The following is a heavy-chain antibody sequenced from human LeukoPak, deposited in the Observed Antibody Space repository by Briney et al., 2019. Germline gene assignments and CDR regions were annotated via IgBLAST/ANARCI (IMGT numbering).Heavy chain of an antibody. CDR2: IYTSGST. CDR3: AREVVTMVRGVIVDY. Sequence: SQTLSLTCTVSGGSISSGSYYWSWIRQPAGKGLEWIARIYTSGSTNYNPSLKSRVTISVDTSKNQFSLKLSSVTAADTAVYYCAREVVTMVRGVIVDYWGQGTLVTVSS. V-gene: IGHV4-61*02. CDR1: GGSISSGSYY. J-gene: IGHJ4*02. D-gene: IGHD3-10*01.